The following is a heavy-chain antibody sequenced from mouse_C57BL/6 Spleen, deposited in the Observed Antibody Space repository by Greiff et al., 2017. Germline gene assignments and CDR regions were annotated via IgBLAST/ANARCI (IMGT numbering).Heavy chain of an antibody. CDR2: LDPSDSYT. CDR1: GYTFTSYW. J-gene: IGHJ2*01. V-gene: IGHV1-69*01. Sequence: QVQLQQPGAELVMPGASVKLSCKASGYTFTSYWMHWVKQRPGQGLEWIGELDPSDSYTNYNQTFKGKSTLTVDKASSTAYMQLSSLTSEDSAVYYWARSRPAQAADYWGQGTTLTVAS. D-gene: IGHD3-2*02. CDR3: ARSRPAQAADY.